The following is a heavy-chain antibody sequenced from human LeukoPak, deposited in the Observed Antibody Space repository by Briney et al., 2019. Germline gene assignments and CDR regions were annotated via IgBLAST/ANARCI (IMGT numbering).Heavy chain of an antibody. CDR1: GYTFTSYG. D-gene: IGHD5-18*01. CDR3: ATTAMVKGHDAFDI. V-gene: IGHV1-18*01. Sequence: ASVKVSCKASGYTFTSYGISWVRQAPGQGLEWMGWISAYNGNTNYAQKLQGRVTMTTDTSTSTAYMELRSLRSDDTAVYYCATTAMVKGHDAFDIWGQGTMVTVSS. J-gene: IGHJ3*02. CDR2: ISAYNGNT.